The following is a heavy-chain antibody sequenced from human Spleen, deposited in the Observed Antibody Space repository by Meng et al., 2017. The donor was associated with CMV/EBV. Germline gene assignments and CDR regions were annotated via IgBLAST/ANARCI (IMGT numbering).Heavy chain of an antibody. V-gene: IGHV3-13*01. CDR2: IGTAGDT. D-gene: IGHD2/OR15-2a*01. Sequence: GESLKISCAASGFTFSSYDMHWVRQATGKGLEWVSAIGTAGDTYYPGSVKGRFTISRENAKNSLYLQMNSLRAGDTAVYYCTTDPFYFGEGDYFDYWGQGTLVTVSS. CDR3: TTDPFYFGEGDYFDY. J-gene: IGHJ4*02. CDR1: GFTFSSYD.